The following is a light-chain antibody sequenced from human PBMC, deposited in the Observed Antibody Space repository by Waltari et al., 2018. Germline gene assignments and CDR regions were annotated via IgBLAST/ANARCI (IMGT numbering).Light chain of an antibody. J-gene: IGLJ1*01. Sequence: QSALTQPPSASGSPGQSVTISCTGTSSEVGGYNYVSWYQQHPGKAPKLMIYEVSKRPSGVPDRFSGSKSGNTASLTVSGLQAEDEADYYCSSYTGSNNFERVFGTGTKVTVL. CDR3: SSYTGSNNFERV. V-gene: IGLV2-8*01. CDR2: EVS. CDR1: SSEVGGYNY.